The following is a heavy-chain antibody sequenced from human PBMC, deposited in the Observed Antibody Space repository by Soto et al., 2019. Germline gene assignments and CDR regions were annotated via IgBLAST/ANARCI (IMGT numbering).Heavy chain of an antibody. CDR2: ISYDGSNK. V-gene: IGHV3-30*18. D-gene: IGHD2-15*01. CDR3: AKDERYCSGGSCYSGGYYYYGMDV. J-gene: IGHJ6*02. Sequence: PGGSLRLSCAASRFTFSSYGMHWVRQAPGKGLEWVAVISYDGSNKYYADSVKGRFTISRDNSKNTLYLQMNSLRAEDTAVYYCAKDERYCSGGSCYSGGYYYYGMDVWGQGTTVTVSS. CDR1: RFTFSSYG.